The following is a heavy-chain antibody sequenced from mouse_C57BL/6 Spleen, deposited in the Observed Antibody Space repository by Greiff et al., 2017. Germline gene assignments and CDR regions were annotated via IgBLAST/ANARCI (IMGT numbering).Heavy chain of an antibody. CDR1: GYSFTGYY. CDR2: INPSTGGT. V-gene: IGHV1-42*01. J-gene: IGHJ4*01. CDR3: ARGVDY. Sequence: QSGPELVKPGASVKISCKASGYSFTGYYMNWVKQSPEKSLEWIGEINPSTGGTTYNQKFKAKATLTVDKSSSTAYMQLKSLTSEDSAVYYCARGVDYWGQGTSVTVSS.